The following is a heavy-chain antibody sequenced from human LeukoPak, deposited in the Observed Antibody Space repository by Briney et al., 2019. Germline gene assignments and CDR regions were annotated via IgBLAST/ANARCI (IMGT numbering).Heavy chain of an antibody. D-gene: IGHD2-15*01. V-gene: IGHV4-59*01. J-gene: IGHJ4*02. CDR2: IYYSGST. Sequence: PSETLSLTCTVSGGSISSYYWSWIRQPPGKGLEWIGYIYYSGSTNYNPSLKSRVTISVDTSKNQFSLKLSSVTAAVTAVYYCARDRGYCSGGSCYSCLDYWGQGTLVTVSS. CDR1: GGSISSYY. CDR3: ARDRGYCSGGSCYSCLDY.